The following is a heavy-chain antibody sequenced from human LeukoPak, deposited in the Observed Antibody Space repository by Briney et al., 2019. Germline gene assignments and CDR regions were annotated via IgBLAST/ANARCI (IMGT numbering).Heavy chain of an antibody. D-gene: IGHD2-2*02. Sequence: SETLSLTCSVSGGSLDPYYWSWIRQPPGKGLEYIGYIYYSGSTNYNPSLKSRVTISVDTSKNQFSLKLSSVTAADTAVYYCARHTIVVLPAAIGYFYHYYMDVWGKGTMVTISS. V-gene: IGHV4-59*01. J-gene: IGHJ6*03. CDR1: GGSLDPYY. CDR3: ARHTIVVLPAAIGYFYHYYMDV. CDR2: IYYSGST.